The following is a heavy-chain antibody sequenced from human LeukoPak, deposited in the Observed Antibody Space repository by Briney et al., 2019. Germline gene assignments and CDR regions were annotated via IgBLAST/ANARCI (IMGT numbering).Heavy chain of an antibody. V-gene: IGHV4-34*01. CDR2: INHSGST. J-gene: IGHJ4*02. D-gene: IGHD3-3*01. Sequence: SETLSLTCAVYGGSFSGYYWSWIRQPPGKRLEWIGEINHSGSTNYNPSLKSRATISVDTSKNQFSLKLSSVTAADTAVYYCASTGDFWSGYYLDYWGQGTLVTVSS. CDR3: ASTGDFWSGYYLDY. CDR1: GGSFSGYY.